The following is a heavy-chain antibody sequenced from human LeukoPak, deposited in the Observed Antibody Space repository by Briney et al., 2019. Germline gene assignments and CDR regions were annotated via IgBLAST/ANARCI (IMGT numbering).Heavy chain of an antibody. CDR1: GFTFRSYL. V-gene: IGHV3-7*01. J-gene: IGHJ4*02. CDR3: ARGLIIDY. Sequence: GGSLRLSCAASGFTFRSYLMSWVRQAPGKGLDWVANIKEDGSEKYYVDSVKGRFTISRDNAKNSLYLQMNSLRAEDTAVYYCARGLIIDYWGQGTLVTVSS. D-gene: IGHD3-22*01. CDR2: IKEDGSEK.